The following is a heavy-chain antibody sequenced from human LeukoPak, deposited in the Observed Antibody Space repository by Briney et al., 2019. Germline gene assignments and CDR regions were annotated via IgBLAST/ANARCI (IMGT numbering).Heavy chain of an antibody. CDR3: ARDRGYDSSGYIDY. CDR1: GYSISSGYY. D-gene: IGHD3-22*01. V-gene: IGHV4-38-2*02. J-gene: IGHJ4*02. Sequence: SQTLSLTCTVSGYSISSGYYWGWIRQPPGKGLELIGSIYHSGSTYYNPSLKSRVTISVDTSKNQFSLKLRSVTAADTAVYYCARDRGYDSSGYIDYWGQGTLVTVSS. CDR2: IYHSGST.